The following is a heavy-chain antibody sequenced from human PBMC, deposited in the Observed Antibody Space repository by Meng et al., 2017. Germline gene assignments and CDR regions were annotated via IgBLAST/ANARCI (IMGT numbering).Heavy chain of an antibody. CDR3: AAAWELLPPGY. CDR2: TSRDGSDT. CDR1: GFTISTYW. J-gene: IGHJ4*02. V-gene: IGHV3-74*01. D-gene: IGHD1-26*01. Sequence: EVHMVVSGGGLVLRGGSLRLSCVASGFTISTYWLHWVRQAPGKGLVWVSRTSRDGSDTVYADSVKGRFTMSRDNAKNTLYLQMNSLRAEDTAVYYCAAAWELLPPGYWGQGTLVTVSS.